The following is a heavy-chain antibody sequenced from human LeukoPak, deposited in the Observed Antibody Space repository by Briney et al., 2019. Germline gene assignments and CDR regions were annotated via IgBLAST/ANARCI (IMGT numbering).Heavy chain of an antibody. CDR3: ARAVGSGSFQTYYYYMDV. D-gene: IGHD3-10*01. CDR1: GGSISSYY. J-gene: IGHJ6*03. Sequence: SETLSLTCTVSGGSISSYYWSWIRQPAGKGLEWIGRIYTSGSTDYNPSLKSRVTMSVDTSKNQFSLKLSSVTAADTAVYYCARAVGSGSFQTYYYYMDVWGKGTTVTISS. V-gene: IGHV4-4*07. CDR2: IYTSGST.